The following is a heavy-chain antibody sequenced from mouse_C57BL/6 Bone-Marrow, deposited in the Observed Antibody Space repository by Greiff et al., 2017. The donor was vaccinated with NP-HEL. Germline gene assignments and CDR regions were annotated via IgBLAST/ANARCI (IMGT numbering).Heavy chain of an antibody. CDR1: GYTFTDYE. Sequence: QVQLQQSGAELVRPGASVTLSCKASGYTFTDYEMHWVKQTPVHGLEWIGAIDPETGGTAYNQKFKGKAILTADKSSSTAYMELRSLTSEDSAVYYCTRYLFFYYYGSSYVDAMDYWGQGTSVTVSS. V-gene: IGHV1-15*01. CDR3: TRYLFFYYYGSSYVDAMDY. CDR2: IDPETGGT. J-gene: IGHJ4*01. D-gene: IGHD1-1*01.